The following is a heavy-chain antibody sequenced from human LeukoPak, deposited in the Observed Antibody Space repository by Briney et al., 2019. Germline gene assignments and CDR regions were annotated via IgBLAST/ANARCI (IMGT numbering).Heavy chain of an antibody. CDR1: GFTFSSYE. CDR2: ISSSGSTI. V-gene: IGHV3-48*03. CDR3: ARSWYYYDSSGYQTISDAFDI. D-gene: IGHD3-22*01. Sequence: GGSLRLSCAASGFTFSSYEMNWVRQAPGKGLEWVSYISSSGSTIYYADSVKGRFTISRDNSKNTLYLQMNSLRAEDTAVYYCARSWYYYDSSGYQTISDAFDIWGQGTMVTVSS. J-gene: IGHJ3*02.